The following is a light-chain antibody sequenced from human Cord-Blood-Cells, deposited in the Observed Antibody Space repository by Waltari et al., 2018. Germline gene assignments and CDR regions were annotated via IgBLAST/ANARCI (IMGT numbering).Light chain of an antibody. CDR1: QSISSY. J-gene: IGKJ1*01. Sequence: DIKMTQSPSSLSASVGDRVTITCRASQSISSYLNWYQQKPGKAPKLLIYAASSLQSWVPSRFSGSGSGTDFTLTISSLQPEDFATYYCQQSYSTSWTFGQGTKVEIK. CDR3: QQSYSTSWT. CDR2: AAS. V-gene: IGKV1-39*01.